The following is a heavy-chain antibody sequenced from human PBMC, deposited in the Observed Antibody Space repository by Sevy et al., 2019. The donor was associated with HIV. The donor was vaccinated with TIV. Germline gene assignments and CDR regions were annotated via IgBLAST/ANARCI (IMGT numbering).Heavy chain of an antibody. D-gene: IGHD4-17*01. CDR2: ISYDGSNK. CDR3: ARDYGGNSDAFDY. V-gene: IGHV3-30-3*01. J-gene: IGHJ4*02. CDR1: GFTFSSYA. Sequence: GPLRLSCAASGFTFSSYAMHWVRQAPGKGLEWVAVISYDGSNKYYADSVKGRFTISRDNSKNTLYLQMNSLRAEDTAVYYCARDYGGNSDAFDYWGQGTLVTVSS.